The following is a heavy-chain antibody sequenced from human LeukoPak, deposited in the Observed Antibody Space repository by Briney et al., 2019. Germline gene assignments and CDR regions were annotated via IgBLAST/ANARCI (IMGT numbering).Heavy chain of an antibody. J-gene: IGHJ4*02. V-gene: IGHV4-34*01. D-gene: IGHD3-3*01. Sequence: SETLSLTCAVYGGSFSAYYWSWIRQPPGKGLEWIGEINHSGSTNYNPSLKSRVTISIERSKNHFSLNLNSLTAADTAVYYCARAFGVVIYFDYWGQGTLVTVSS. CDR1: GGSFSAYY. CDR2: INHSGST. CDR3: ARAFGVVIYFDY.